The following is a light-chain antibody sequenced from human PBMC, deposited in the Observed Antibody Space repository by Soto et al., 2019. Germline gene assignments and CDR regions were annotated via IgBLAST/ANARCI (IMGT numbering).Light chain of an antibody. J-gene: IGKJ1*01. CDR3: QPYSTYPWN. CDR1: QSIRSW. Sequence: DIQMTQSPSILSASVGDRVTITCRASQSIRSWLAWYQQKPGKAPKLLIYDAYSLESGVPSRFSGRRSGTEFTLTISGLKPDDFATFYCQPYSTYPWNFGQGTKVDIK. V-gene: IGKV1-5*01. CDR2: DAY.